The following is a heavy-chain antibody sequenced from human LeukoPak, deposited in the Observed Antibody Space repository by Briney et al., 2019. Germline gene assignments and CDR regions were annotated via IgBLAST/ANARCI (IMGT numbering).Heavy chain of an antibody. Sequence: GGSLRLSCAASGFTFDDYGMSWVRQAPGKGLVWVSRINSDGSSTSYADSVKGRFTISRDNAKNTLYLQMNSLRAEDTAVYYCARAPRDAFDIWGQGTMVTVSS. V-gene: IGHV3-74*01. J-gene: IGHJ3*02. CDR3: ARAPRDAFDI. CDR2: INSDGSST. CDR1: GFTFDDYG.